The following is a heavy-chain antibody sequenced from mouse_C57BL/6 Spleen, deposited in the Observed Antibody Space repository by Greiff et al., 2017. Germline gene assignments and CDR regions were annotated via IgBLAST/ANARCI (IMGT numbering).Heavy chain of an antibody. CDR3: AESSSEDY. CDR2: IYPADGDT. Sequence: VKLQESVPELVKPGASVKISCTASGYAFNSSWMNWVKQRPGQGLEWIGRIYPADGDTNYNRKFKGKATLTADKSSSTAYMQLSSLTSEDSAIYFCAESSSEDYWGQGTTLTVSS. D-gene: IGHD3-2*02. V-gene: IGHV1-82*01. CDR1: GYAFNSSW. J-gene: IGHJ2*01.